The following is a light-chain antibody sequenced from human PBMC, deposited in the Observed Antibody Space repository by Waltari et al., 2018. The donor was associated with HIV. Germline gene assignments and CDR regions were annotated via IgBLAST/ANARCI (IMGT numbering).Light chain of an antibody. V-gene: IGLV3-1*01. J-gene: IGLJ1*01. Sequence: SYELSQIPSVSVSPGQTASIPCSGDKLGDNSVSWYQQKPGQSPVVVMYQDNERPSGIPERFSGSNSGNTATLTISGAQAMDEAEYYCQAWDSSAVYVFGTGTKVTVL. CDR1: KLGDNS. CDR2: QDN. CDR3: QAWDSSAVYV.